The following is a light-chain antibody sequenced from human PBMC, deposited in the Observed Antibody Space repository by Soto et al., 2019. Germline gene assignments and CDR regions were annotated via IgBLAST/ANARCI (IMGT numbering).Light chain of an antibody. CDR3: SSYTSSITLV. Sequence: QSALTQPASVSGSPGQSITISCTETSSDVGGYNYVSWYQQHPGKAPKLMIYDVNNRPSGVSNRFSGSKSGNTASLTISGLQAEDEGDYYCSSYTSSITLVFGGGTKLTVL. J-gene: IGLJ2*01. CDR2: DVN. CDR1: SSDVGGYNY. V-gene: IGLV2-14*01.